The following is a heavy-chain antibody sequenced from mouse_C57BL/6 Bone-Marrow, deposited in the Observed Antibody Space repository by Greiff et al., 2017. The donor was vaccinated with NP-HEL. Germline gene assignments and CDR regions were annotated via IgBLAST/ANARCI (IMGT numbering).Heavy chain of an antibody. Sequence: VKLMESGAELARPGASVKLSCKASGYTFTSYGISWVKQRTGQGLEWIGEIYPRSGNTYYNEKFKGKATLTADKSSSTAYMELRSLTSEDSAVYFCAKTPDGYSWYFDVWGTGTTVTVSS. D-gene: IGHD2-3*01. CDR2: IYPRSGNT. V-gene: IGHV1-81*01. CDR3: AKTPDGYSWYFDV. J-gene: IGHJ1*03. CDR1: GYTFTSYG.